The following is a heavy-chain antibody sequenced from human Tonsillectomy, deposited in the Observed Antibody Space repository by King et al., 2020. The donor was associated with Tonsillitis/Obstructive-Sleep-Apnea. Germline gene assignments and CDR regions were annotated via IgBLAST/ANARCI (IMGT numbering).Heavy chain of an antibody. D-gene: IGHD3-10*01. V-gene: IGHV2-5*02. CDR3: AHRRVGFGELFDY. CDR1: GFPLSTPGMG. J-gene: IGHJ4*02. Sequence: TLKESGPTLVKPTQTLTLTCTFSGFPLSTPGMGVGWFRQPPGKAPEWLALIYWDDDERYSPSLKSRLIITKDTSKNQVVLTMINLDPVDTATYYCAHRRVGFGELFDYWGQGTLVTVSS. CDR2: IYWDDDE.